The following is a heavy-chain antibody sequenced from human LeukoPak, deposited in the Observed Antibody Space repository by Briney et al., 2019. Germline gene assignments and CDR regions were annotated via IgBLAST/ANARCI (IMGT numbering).Heavy chain of an antibody. CDR3: ACLSGSVDY. Sequence: GRSLRLSCAASGFTFDDYAMHWVRQAPGKGLEWVSGISWNSGSIGYADSVKGRFTISRDNAKNSLYLQMNSLRAEDTAVYYCACLSGSVDYWGQGTLVTVSS. CDR1: GFTFDDYA. D-gene: IGHD3-10*01. J-gene: IGHJ4*02. CDR2: ISWNSGSI. V-gene: IGHV3-9*01.